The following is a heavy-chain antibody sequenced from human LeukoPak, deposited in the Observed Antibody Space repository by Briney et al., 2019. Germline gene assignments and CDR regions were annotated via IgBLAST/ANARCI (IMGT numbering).Heavy chain of an antibody. CDR1: GASISGGGYL. CDR3: ATYNVGVTTGFDC. Sequence: SQTLSLTCTVSGASISGGGYLWTWIRQFPGKGLEWIVYISYSGTTYYNPSLKSRLTISTDTSKNQFSLKLSSVTAADTALYYCATYNVGVTTGFDCWGQGTLVTASS. CDR2: ISYSGTT. J-gene: IGHJ4*02. V-gene: IGHV4-31*03. D-gene: IGHD3-10*01.